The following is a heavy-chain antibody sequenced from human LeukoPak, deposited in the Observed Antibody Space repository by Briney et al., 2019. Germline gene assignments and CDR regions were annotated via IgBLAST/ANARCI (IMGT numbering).Heavy chain of an antibody. Sequence: ASVKVSCKASGYTFNTYGFSWVRQAPGQGLEWMGWISGYNVNTYYEEKLQGRVTMTFDTSTGTAYMELRSLRSDDTAVYYCARESRESFDHWGLGTLVTVSS. CDR3: ARESRESFDH. J-gene: IGHJ4*02. V-gene: IGHV1-18*01. CDR1: GYTFNTYG. CDR2: ISGYNVNT. D-gene: IGHD1-26*01.